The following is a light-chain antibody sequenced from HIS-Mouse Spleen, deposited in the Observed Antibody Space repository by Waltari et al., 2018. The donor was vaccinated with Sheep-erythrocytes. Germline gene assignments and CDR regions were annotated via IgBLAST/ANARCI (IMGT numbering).Light chain of an antibody. CDR3: CSYAGSYNHV. Sequence: QSALTQPRSVSGSPGQPVTISFTGTSTDVGGYNYVSWYPQPPGKAPKLMIYEVSKRPSGVPDRFSGSKSGNTASLTISGLQAEDEADYYCCSYAGSYNHVFATGTKVTVL. J-gene: IGLJ1*01. CDR1: STDVGGYNY. V-gene: IGLV2-11*01. CDR2: EVS.